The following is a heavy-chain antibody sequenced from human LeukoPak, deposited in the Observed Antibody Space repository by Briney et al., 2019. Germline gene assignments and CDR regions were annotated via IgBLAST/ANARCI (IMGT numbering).Heavy chain of an antibody. D-gene: IGHD3-10*01. V-gene: IGHV3-30*02. CDR2: IRYDGSNK. CDR3: AKDYYGSGSYKY. CDR1: GFTFSSYG. Sequence: GGSLRLSCAASGFTFSSYGMHWVRQAQGKGLGWVAFIRYDGSNKYYADSVKGRFTISRDNSKNTLYLQMNSLRAEDTAVYYCAKDYYGSGSYKYWGQGTLVTVSS. J-gene: IGHJ4*02.